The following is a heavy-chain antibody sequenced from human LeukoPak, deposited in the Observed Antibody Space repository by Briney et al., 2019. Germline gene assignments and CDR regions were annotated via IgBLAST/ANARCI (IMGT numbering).Heavy chain of an antibody. J-gene: IGHJ4*02. CDR1: GFTVSSNY. V-gene: IGHV3-53*01. D-gene: IGHD2-8*01. CDR2: IYSGGST. CDR3: ARSRRMVPGFDY. Sequence: HTGGSLRLSCAASGFTVSSNYMSWVRQAPGKGLEWVSVIYSGGSTYYADSVKGRFTISRDNSKNTLYLQMNSLRAEDTAVYYCARSRRMVPGFDYWGQGTLVTVSS.